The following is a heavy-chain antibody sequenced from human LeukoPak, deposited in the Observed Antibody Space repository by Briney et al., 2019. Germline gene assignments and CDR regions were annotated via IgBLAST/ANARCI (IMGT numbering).Heavy chain of an antibody. V-gene: IGHV3-30-3*01. CDR2: ISYDGSNK. J-gene: IGHJ4*02. Sequence: GGSLRLSCAASGFTFSSYAMHWVRQAPGKGLEWVAVISYDGSNKYYADSVKGRFTISRDNAKNSLYLQMNSLRAEDTAVYYCARDLVPYSSSSTLDYWGQGTLVTVSS. CDR1: GFTFSSYA. CDR3: ARDLVPYSSSSTLDY. D-gene: IGHD6-6*01.